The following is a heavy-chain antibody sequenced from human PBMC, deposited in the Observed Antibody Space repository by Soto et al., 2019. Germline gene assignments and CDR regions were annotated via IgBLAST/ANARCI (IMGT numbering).Heavy chain of an antibody. D-gene: IGHD3-3*01. Sequence: GGSLRLSCAVSGFTFSSHWMHWVRQAPGKGLVWVSRINSDGSSTNYADSVKGRFTISRDNAKNTLYLQMNSLGADDTAVYYCARDSSPYYDFWSGFYTEFDYWGQGALVT. CDR3: ARDSSPYYDFWSGFYTEFDY. V-gene: IGHV3-74*01. CDR2: INSDGSST. CDR1: GFTFSSHW. J-gene: IGHJ4*02.